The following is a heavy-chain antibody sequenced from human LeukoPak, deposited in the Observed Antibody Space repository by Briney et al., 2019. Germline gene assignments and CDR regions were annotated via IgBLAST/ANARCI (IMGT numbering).Heavy chain of an antibody. V-gene: IGHV3-33*01. J-gene: IGHJ5*02. CDR3: ARDGTVTAGPFDP. CDR2: IWYDGSNK. D-gene: IGHD4-17*01. Sequence: PGRSLRLSCAAPGIPFSSFGMHWLRQAPGKGLEWVAFIWYDGSNKYYADSVKGRFTISRDNSKNTQYLQMNSLTAEDTAVYYCARDGTVTAGPFDPWGGGTLVTVSS. CDR1: GIPFSSFG.